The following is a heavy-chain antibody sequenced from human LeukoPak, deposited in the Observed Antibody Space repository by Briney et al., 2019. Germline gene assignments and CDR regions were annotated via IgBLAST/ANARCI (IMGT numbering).Heavy chain of an antibody. CDR2: LSGSGGST. V-gene: IGHV3-23*01. D-gene: IGHD3-16*02. Sequence: GGSLRLSCAASGFTFNSYAMSWGRQAPGKGLEWGSALSGSGGSTYYADSVKGRFTISRDNSRDTLYLQMNSLRAEDTAVYYCAKGYYDYVWGSYHFDYWGQGTLVTVSS. J-gene: IGHJ4*02. CDR1: GFTFNSYA. CDR3: AKGYYDYVWGSYHFDY.